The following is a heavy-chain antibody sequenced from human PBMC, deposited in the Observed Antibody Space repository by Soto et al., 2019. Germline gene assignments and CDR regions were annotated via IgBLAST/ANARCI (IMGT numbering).Heavy chain of an antibody. CDR3: TSVRLFSLQY. CDR2: IRGKAYGGTT. Sequence: GGSLRLSCTASGFTFGDYAMSWVRQAPGKGLEWVGFIRGKAYGGTTEYAASVKGRSTISRDDSKSIAYLQMNSLKTEDTAVYYCTSVRLFSLQYWGQGTLVTVSS. J-gene: IGHJ4*02. CDR1: GFTFGDYA. D-gene: IGHD3-22*01. V-gene: IGHV3-49*04.